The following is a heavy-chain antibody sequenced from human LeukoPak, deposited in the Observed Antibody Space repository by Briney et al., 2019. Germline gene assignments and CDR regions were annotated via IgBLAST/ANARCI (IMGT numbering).Heavy chain of an antibody. V-gene: IGHV3-23*01. CDR1: GFTLSNFA. Sequence: PGGSLRLSCAVSGFTLSNFAMSWVRQAPGKGLEWVSTVSGSASNTHYADSVKGRFTLPREHSRNTVDLEQNSLSADHTAGLFLGKCFQTHGEVSFDGWGEGTLVTVSS. CDR2: VSGSASNT. CDR3: GKCFQTHGEVSFDG. D-gene: IGHD4-17*01. J-gene: IGHJ4*02.